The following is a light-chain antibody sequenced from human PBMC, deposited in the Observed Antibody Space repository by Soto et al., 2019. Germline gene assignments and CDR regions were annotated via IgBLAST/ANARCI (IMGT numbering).Light chain of an antibody. CDR3: FSYTSHSSHYV. CDR2: EVT. J-gene: IGLJ1*01. CDR1: ISDVGGHGY. Sequence: QSALTQPASVSGSPGQSITISCTGTISDVGGHGYVSWYQQHPGKAPKLMIYEVTYRPSGVSDRFCGSKSGNTASLTISGLQAEDEADYYCFSYTSHSSHYVFGTGTKVTVL. V-gene: IGLV2-14*01.